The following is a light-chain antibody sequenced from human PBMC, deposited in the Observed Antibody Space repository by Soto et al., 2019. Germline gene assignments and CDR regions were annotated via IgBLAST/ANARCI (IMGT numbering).Light chain of an antibody. J-gene: IGLJ2*01. V-gene: IGLV1-40*01. CDR1: SSNIGAGYD. CDR3: QSYDSSLRVV. Sequence: QSVLTQPPSVSGAPGQRVTISCTGGSSNIGAGYDVHWYQQLPGTAPKLLIYGNSNRPSGVPDRFSGSKSGTSASLAITGLQAEDEADYYCQSYDSSLRVVFGGGTKLTV. CDR2: GNS.